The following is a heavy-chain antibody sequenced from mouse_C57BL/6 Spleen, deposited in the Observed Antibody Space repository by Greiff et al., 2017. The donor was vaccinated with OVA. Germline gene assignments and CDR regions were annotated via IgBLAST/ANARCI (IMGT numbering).Heavy chain of an antibody. V-gene: IGHV1-85*01. Sequence: QVQLHQSGPELVKPGASVKFSCKASGYTFTSYDINWVQQSPGQGLEWVAWIYPRGGSTNYNEKFKGQVTFTVDTSSSTAYMELHSLTSEDSAVYFCARSEGSSHYFDYWGQGTTLTVSS. CDR1: GYTFTSYD. D-gene: IGHD1-1*01. CDR3: ARSEGSSHYFDY. J-gene: IGHJ2*01. CDR2: IYPRGGST.